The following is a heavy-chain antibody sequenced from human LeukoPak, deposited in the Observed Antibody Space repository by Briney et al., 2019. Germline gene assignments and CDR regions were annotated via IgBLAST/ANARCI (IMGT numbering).Heavy chain of an antibody. Sequence: SQTLSLTCAISGDSVSSNSAAWNWIRQSPSRGLEWLGRTYYRSKWYNDYAVSVKSRITINPDTSKNQFSLQLNSVTPEDTAVYYCARGPLVWNDRSHYYYYGMDVWGQGTTVTVSS. V-gene: IGHV6-1*01. CDR2: TYYRSKWYN. D-gene: IGHD1-1*01. CDR1: GDSVSSNSAA. J-gene: IGHJ6*02. CDR3: ARGPLVWNDRSHYYYYGMDV.